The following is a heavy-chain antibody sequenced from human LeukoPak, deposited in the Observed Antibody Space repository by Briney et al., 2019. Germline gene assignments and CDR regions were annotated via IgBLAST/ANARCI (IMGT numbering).Heavy chain of an antibody. CDR1: GFTFSSYG. Sequence: PGGSLRLSCAASGFTFSSYGMHWVRQAPGKGLEWVAVIWYDGSNKCYADSVKGRFTISRDNSKNTLYLQMNSPRAEDTAVYYCARDGGFGFGYYDSSGYCDYWGQGTLVTVSS. D-gene: IGHD3-22*01. V-gene: IGHV3-33*01. CDR2: IWYDGSNK. J-gene: IGHJ4*02. CDR3: ARDGGFGFGYYDSSGYCDY.